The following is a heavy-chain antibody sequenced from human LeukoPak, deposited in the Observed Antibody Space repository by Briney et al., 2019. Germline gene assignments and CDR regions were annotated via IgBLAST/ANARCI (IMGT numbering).Heavy chain of an antibody. CDR2: IWYDGTSK. V-gene: IGHV3-33*06. J-gene: IGHJ4*02. CDR3: GKDSRGYNRPIDS. Sequence: GGSLRLSCAASGFSLSAYGVHWVRQAPGKGLEWVAVIWYDGTSKDYADSVKGRFTFSRDNSKNTLYLQMNSLRVEDTAIYYCGKDSRGYNRPIDSWGQGTLVTVSS. CDR1: GFSLSAYG. D-gene: IGHD6-25*01.